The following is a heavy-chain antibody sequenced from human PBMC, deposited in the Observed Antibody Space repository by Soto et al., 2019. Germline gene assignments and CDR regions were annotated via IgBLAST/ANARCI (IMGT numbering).Heavy chain of an antibody. CDR1: GGSITTSNYC. V-gene: IGHV4-39*01. D-gene: IGHD6-19*01. J-gene: IGHJ6*02. Sequence: SETLSLTCSVSGGSITTSNYCWGWIRQPPGKGLEWIASIHYTGSTYYNPSLKSRVTISVDTSKNQFSLKLSSVTAADTAVYYCARLDGNSADYYYGMDVWGQGTTITVSS. CDR2: IHYTGST. CDR3: ARLDGNSADYYYGMDV.